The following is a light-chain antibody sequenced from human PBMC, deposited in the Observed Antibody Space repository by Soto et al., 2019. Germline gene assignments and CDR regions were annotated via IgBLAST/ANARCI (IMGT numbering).Light chain of an antibody. CDR3: MQALQTRWT. CDR2: WGS. CDR1: QSLRHSNGYVY. V-gene: IGKV2-28*01. J-gene: IGKJ1*01. Sequence: DIVMTQSPLSLTVTPGETASISCRSSQSLRHSNGYVYLDWYLQKPGQSPQLLIYWGSHRASGVHDRFSGSGSGTDFTLKISRVEAEDVGFYYFMQALQTRWTFGQGTRVEIK.